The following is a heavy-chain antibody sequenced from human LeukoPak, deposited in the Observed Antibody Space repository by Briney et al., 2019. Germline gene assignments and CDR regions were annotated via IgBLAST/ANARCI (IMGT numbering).Heavy chain of an antibody. CDR3: AKFLPTHIVVANYYFDY. J-gene: IGHJ4*02. D-gene: IGHD2-21*01. CDR2: ISGSGGST. CDR1: GFTFSSYS. Sequence: GGSLRLSCAASGFTFSSYSMNWVRQAPGKGLEWVSAISGSGGSTYYADSVKGRFTISRDNSKNTLYLRMNSLRAEDTAVYYCAKFLPTHIVVANYYFDYWGQGTLVTVSS. V-gene: IGHV3-23*01.